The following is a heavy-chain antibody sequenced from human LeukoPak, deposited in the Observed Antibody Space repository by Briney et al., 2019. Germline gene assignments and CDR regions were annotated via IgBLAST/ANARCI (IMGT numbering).Heavy chain of an antibody. CDR1: GGSISSYY. J-gene: IGHJ5*02. V-gene: IGHV4-59*01. Sequence: SETLSLTCTVSGGSISSYYWSWIRQPPGKGLEWIGYIYYSGSTNYNPSLKSRVTISVDTSKNQFSLKLSSVPAADTAVYYCARVLARYNWFDPWGQGTLVTVSS. CDR3: ARVLARYNWFDP. CDR2: IYYSGST.